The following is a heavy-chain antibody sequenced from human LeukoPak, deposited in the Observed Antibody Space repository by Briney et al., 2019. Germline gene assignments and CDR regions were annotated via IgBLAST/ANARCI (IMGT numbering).Heavy chain of an antibody. Sequence: GGSLRLSCAASGFTFSSYAMHWVRQAPGKGLEWVAVISYDGSNKYYADSVKGRFTISRDNSKNTLYLQMNSLRAEDTAVYCCARVHLGYCSGGSCVDYWGQGTLVTVSS. D-gene: IGHD2-15*01. J-gene: IGHJ4*02. CDR1: GFTFSSYA. V-gene: IGHV3-30-3*01. CDR2: ISYDGSNK. CDR3: ARVHLGYCSGGSCVDY.